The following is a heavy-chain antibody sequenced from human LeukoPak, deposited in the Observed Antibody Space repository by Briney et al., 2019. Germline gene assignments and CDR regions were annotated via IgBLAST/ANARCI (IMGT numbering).Heavy chain of an antibody. CDR2: IVPIFGTA. CDR1: GGTFSSYA. V-gene: IGHV1-69*05. D-gene: IGHD3-3*01. CDR3: AREVYDFWSGYFDY. J-gene: IGHJ4*02. Sequence: ASVKVSGKASGGTFSSYAISWVRQAPGQGLEWMGGIVPIFGTANYAQKFQGRVTITTDESTSTAYMELSSLRSEDTAVYYCAREVYDFWSGYFDYWGQGTLVTVSS.